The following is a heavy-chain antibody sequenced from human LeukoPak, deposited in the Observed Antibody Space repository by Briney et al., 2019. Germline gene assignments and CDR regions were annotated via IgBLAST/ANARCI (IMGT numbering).Heavy chain of an antibody. CDR1: GFTFSSYG. Sequence: GGSLRLSCAASGFTFSSYGMHWVRQAPGKGLEWVAVISYDGSNKYYADSVKGRFTISRDNSKNTLYLQMNSLRAEDTAVYYCAKVETYDTSGSMAFDIWGQGTMVTVSS. CDR3: AKVETYDTSGSMAFDI. V-gene: IGHV3-30*18. CDR2: ISYDGSNK. J-gene: IGHJ3*02. D-gene: IGHD3-22*01.